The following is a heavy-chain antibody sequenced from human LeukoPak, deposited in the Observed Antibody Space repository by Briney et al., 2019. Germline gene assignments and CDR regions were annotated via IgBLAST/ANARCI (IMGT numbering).Heavy chain of an antibody. CDR2: INPDDGGS. J-gene: IGHJ4*02. V-gene: IGHV3-23*01. D-gene: IGHD2-15*01. CDR3: ARSGVATCHY. Sequence: GGSLRLSCQASGFTFSHYAMSWVGQAPGKGLEWVSSINPDDGGSFFANSVKGRFTISRDDSRSVVYLQMNSLRAEDTAVYYCARSGVATCHYWGQGILVTVSS. CDR1: GFTFSHYA.